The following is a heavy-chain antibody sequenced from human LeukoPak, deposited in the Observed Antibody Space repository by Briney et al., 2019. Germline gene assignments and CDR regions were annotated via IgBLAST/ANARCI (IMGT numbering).Heavy chain of an antibody. CDR2: IYYSGSA. CDR3: ARGGSLRYFDWSTGYGMDV. Sequence: SETLSLTCTVSGGSISTYYWSWIRQPPGKGLEWIGYIYYSGSANYNPSLKSRVTISVDTSKNQFSLKLSSVTAADTAVYYCARGGSLRYFDWSTGYGMDVWGQGTTVTVSS. D-gene: IGHD3-9*01. J-gene: IGHJ6*02. V-gene: IGHV4-59*12. CDR1: GGSISTYY.